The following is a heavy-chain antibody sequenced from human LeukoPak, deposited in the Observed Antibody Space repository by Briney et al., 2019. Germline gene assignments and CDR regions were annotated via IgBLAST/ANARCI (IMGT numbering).Heavy chain of an antibody. CDR3: ARHHSSGWYDY. CDR1: GFTVSSNY. Sequence: GGSLRLSCAASGFTVSSNYMSWVRQAPGKGLEWVSVIYSGGSTYYADSVKGRFTISRDNSKNTLYLQMNSLRAEDTAVYYCARHHSSGWYDYWGQGTLVTVSS. CDR2: IYSGGST. J-gene: IGHJ4*02. V-gene: IGHV3-66*04. D-gene: IGHD6-19*01.